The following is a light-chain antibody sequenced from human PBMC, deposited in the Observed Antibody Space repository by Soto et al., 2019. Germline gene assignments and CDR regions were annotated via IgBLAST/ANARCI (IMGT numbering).Light chain of an antibody. CDR1: QSVSSY. Sequence: EIVLTQSPATLSLSPGERATLAFMASQSVSSYLAWYQQKPGQAPRLLIYGASSRATGIPDRFSGSGSGTDFTLTISRLEPEDFAVYYCEQYGSSPRTFGQGTKVDIK. CDR2: GAS. V-gene: IGKV3-20*01. CDR3: EQYGSSPRT. J-gene: IGKJ1*01.